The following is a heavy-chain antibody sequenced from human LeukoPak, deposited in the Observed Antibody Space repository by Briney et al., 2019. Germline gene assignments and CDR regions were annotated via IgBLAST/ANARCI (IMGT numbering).Heavy chain of an antibody. Sequence: PGGSLRLSCAASGFTFSSYAMSWVRQAPGKGLEWVSAISGSGGSTYYADSVKGRFTISRDNSKNTPYLQMNSLRAEDTAVYYCAKLQYYYDSSGYYGGFDYWGQGTLVTVSS. V-gene: IGHV3-23*01. CDR3: AKLQYYYDSSGYYGGFDY. CDR1: GFTFSSYA. D-gene: IGHD3-22*01. J-gene: IGHJ4*02. CDR2: ISGSGGST.